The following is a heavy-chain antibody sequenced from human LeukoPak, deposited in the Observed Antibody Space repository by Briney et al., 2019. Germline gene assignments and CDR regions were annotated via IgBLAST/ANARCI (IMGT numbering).Heavy chain of an antibody. V-gene: IGHV3-7*01. D-gene: IGHD1-26*01. CDR1: GFTFSSYW. CDR3: ARVGSGFAFDI. Sequence: GGSLRLSCAASGFTFSSYWMSWVRQAPGKGLEWVANIKQDGSEKYYVDSVKGRFTISRDDAKNSLYLQMNSLRAEDTAVYYCARVGSGFAFDIWGQGTMVTVSS. J-gene: IGHJ3*02. CDR2: IKQDGSEK.